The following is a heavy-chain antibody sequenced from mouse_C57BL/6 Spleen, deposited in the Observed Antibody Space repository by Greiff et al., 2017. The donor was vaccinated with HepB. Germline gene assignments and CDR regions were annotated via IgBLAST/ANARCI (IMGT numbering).Heavy chain of an antibody. Sequence: EVQLQQSGPELVKPGASVKISCKASGYTFTDYYMNWVKQSHGKSLEWIGDINPNNGGTSYNQKFKGKATLTVDKSSSTADMELRSLTSEDSAVYYCARYYYGSLFDYWGQGTTLTVSS. D-gene: IGHD1-1*01. CDR1: GYTFTDYY. V-gene: IGHV1-26*01. J-gene: IGHJ2*01. CDR2: INPNNGGT. CDR3: ARYYYGSLFDY.